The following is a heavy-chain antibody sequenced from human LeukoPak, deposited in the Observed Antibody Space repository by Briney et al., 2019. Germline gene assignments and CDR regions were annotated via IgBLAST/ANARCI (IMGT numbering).Heavy chain of an antibody. CDR3: ARDNELGGYVAYFDY. J-gene: IGHJ4*02. V-gene: IGHV3-21*01. D-gene: IGHD5-12*01. CDR1: GFTFSSYS. CDR2: ISSSSSSI. Sequence: GGSLRLSCAASGFTFSSYSMNWVRQAPGKGLECVSSISSSSSSIYYADSVKGRFTISRDNAKNSLYLQMNSLRAEDTAVYYCARDNELGGYVAYFDYWGQGTLVTVSS.